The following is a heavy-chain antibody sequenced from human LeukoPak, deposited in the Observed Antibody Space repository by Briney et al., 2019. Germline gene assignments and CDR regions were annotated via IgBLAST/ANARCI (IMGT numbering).Heavy chain of an antibody. J-gene: IGHJ4*02. CDR3: ARFFDY. Sequence: SETLSLTCAVYGGSFSGYYWSWIRQPPGKGLEWIGEINHSGSTNYNPFLKSRVTISVDTSKNQFSLKLSSVTAADTAVYYCARFFDYWGQGTLVTVSS. V-gene: IGHV4-34*01. CDR1: GGSFSGYY. CDR2: INHSGST.